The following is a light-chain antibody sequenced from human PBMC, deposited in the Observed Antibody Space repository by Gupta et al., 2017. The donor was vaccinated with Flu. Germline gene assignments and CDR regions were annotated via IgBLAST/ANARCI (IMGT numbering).Light chain of an antibody. CDR3: QVSDSSSDNLV. V-gene: IGLV3-21*02. Sequence: YVLTQPPSVAVAPGQTDTSTCEGDKVGRYSVHWYQQRPGQAPVWVFFDDSDRPSGIPARFSGSNYGTTATFTSRRVEAGDGAAYYCQVSDSSSDNLVFGGGTKLTVL. J-gene: IGLJ3*02. CDR2: DDS. CDR1: KVGRYS.